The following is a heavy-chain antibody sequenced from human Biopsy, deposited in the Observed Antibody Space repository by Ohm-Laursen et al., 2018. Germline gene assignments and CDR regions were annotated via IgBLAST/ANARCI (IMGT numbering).Heavy chain of an antibody. CDR2: ISASSSYI. CDR1: GVTLSGYG. J-gene: IGHJ5*01. D-gene: IGHD3-10*01. Sequence: GSLRLSCAASGVTLSGYGMNWVRQAPGKGLEWVSSISASSSYIYYADSVKGRFTVSRDNTKNTLYLQMNSLRAADTAIYFCATELLPPGVGGPWLDSWGRGTPVTVSS. V-gene: IGHV3-21*06. CDR3: ATELLPPGVGGPWLDS.